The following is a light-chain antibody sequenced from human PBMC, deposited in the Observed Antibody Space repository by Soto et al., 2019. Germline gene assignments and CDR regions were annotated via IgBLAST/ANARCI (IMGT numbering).Light chain of an antibody. CDR1: QSISSW. CDR3: QQYNNYPWT. Sequence: DIQMTQSPSTLSASVGDRVTITCRASQSISSWLAWYQQKPGKAPKLLIYKASSLESGVPSRFSGRGSGTDFTLTISSLQPDDFATYYYQQYNNYPWTFGQGTKVEIK. V-gene: IGKV1-5*03. CDR2: KAS. J-gene: IGKJ1*01.